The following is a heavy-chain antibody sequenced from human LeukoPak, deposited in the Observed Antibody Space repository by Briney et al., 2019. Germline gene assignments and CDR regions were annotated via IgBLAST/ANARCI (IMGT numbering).Heavy chain of an antibody. CDR1: GYSISSGFF. CDR3: ARISAY. V-gene: IGHV4-38-2*02. Sequence: SETLSLTCTDSGYSISSGFFWGWIRQPPGKGLEWIGSIYHSGSTYYNSSLKSRVFISVDTSKNQFSLKLSSVTSADTAVYYCARISAYWGQGTLVTVSS. J-gene: IGHJ4*02. CDR2: IYHSGST. D-gene: IGHD1-26*01.